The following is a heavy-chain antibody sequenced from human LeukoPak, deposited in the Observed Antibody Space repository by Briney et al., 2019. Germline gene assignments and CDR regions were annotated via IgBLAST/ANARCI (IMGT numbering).Heavy chain of an antibody. J-gene: IGHJ6*02. V-gene: IGHV1-18*01. Sequence: GASVKVSCKASGYTFTSYGISWVRQAPGQGLEWMGWISAYNGNTNYAQKLQGRVTMTTDTSTSTAYMELRSLRSDDTAVYYCASNVLTPYYYVMDVWGQGTTVTVSS. D-gene: IGHD2-8*01. CDR2: ISAYNGNT. CDR1: GYTFTSYG. CDR3: ASNVLTPYYYVMDV.